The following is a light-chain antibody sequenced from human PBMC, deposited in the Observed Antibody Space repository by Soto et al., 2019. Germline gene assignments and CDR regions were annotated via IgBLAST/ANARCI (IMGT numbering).Light chain of an antibody. CDR1: QTISSW. V-gene: IGKV1-5*03. CDR3: QHYNSYSEA. J-gene: IGKJ1*01. CDR2: KAS. Sequence: DIQMTQSPSTLSGSVGDRVTITCRASQTISSWLAWYQQKPGKAPKLLIYKASTLKSGVPSRFSGSGSWTEFTLNISSLQPDDFATYYCQHYNSYSEAFGQGTKVELK.